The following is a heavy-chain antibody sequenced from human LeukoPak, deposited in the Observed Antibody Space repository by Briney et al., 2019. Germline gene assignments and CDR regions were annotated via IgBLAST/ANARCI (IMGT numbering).Heavy chain of an antibody. CDR1: GGSISSYY. CDR3: ARDTHQGVISHLDYYYGMDV. J-gene: IGHJ6*02. CDR2: IYYSGST. D-gene: IGHD3-16*02. Sequence: TPSETLSLTCTVSGGSISSYYWSWIRQPPGKGLEWIGYIYYSGSTNYNPSLKSRVTISVDTSKNQFSLKLSSVTAADTAVYYCARDTHQGVISHLDYYYGMDVWGQGTTVTVSS. V-gene: IGHV4-59*12.